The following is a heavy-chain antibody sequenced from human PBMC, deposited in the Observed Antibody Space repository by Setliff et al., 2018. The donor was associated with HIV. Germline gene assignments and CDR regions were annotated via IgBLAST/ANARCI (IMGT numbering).Heavy chain of an antibody. D-gene: IGHD5-12*01. CDR1: GFTFKNAW. Sequence: PGGSLRLSCAASGFTFKNAWMNWVRQAPGKGLEWVSAISDGGGGTDYADSVKGRFTISRDNTRSSLFLHMDSLTAEDTAVYYCAREALSRDGYSYFDYWGQGTLVTV. CDR3: AREALSRDGYSYFDY. J-gene: IGHJ4*02. CDR2: ISDGGGGT. V-gene: IGHV3-21*01.